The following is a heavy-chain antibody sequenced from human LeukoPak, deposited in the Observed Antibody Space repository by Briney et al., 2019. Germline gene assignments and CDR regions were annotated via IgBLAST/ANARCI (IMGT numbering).Heavy chain of an antibody. J-gene: IGHJ5*02. D-gene: IGHD4/OR15-4a*01. CDR3: ARDPGADYPYNWFDP. CDR1: GYSFTGYC. V-gene: IGHV1-2*02. CDR2: INPNSGGT. Sequence: ASVKVSCKASGYSFTGYCMHWVRQAPGQGLEWMGWINPNSGGTNCAQKFQGRVSMTRDTSISTAYMELSRLTSDDTDVYYCARDPGADYPYNWFDPWGQGTLVTVSS.